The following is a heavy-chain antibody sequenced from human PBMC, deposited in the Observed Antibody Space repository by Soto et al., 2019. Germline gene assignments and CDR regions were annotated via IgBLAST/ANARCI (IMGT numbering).Heavy chain of an antibody. V-gene: IGHV1-18*01. CDR2: ISAYNGNT. D-gene: IGHD2-15*01. CDR1: GYTFTSYG. CDR3: VVAAQPYSFDY. Sequence: QVQLVQSGAEVKKPGASVKVSCKASGYTFTSYGISWVRQAPGQGLEWMGWISAYNGNTNYAQKLQGRVTMTTDTSTSTAYIELRILRSDATAVYYCVVAAQPYSFDYGGQGTLVTVSS. J-gene: IGHJ4*02.